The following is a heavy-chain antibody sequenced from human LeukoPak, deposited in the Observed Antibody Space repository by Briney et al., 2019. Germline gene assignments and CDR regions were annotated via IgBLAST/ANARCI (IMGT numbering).Heavy chain of an antibody. D-gene: IGHD2-2*01. J-gene: IGHJ6*02. CDR2: MNPNSGNT. CDR3: ARDKTRTSRAVVYYYYGMDV. V-gene: IGHV1-8*01. CDR1: GYTFTSYD. Sequence: ASVKVSCKASGYTFTSYDINWVRQATGQGLEWMGWMNPNSGNTGYAQKFQGRVTMTRNTSISTAYMELSSLRSEDTAVYYCARDKTRTSRAVVYYYYGMDVWGQGTTVTVSS.